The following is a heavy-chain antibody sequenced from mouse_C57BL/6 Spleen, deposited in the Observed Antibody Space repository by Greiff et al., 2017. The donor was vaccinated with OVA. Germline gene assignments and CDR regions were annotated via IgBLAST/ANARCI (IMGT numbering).Heavy chain of an antibody. V-gene: IGHV14-3*01. CDR3: TSYYVYDVPWFAY. J-gene: IGHJ3*01. CDR1: GFNIKNTY. CDR2: IDPANGNT. D-gene: IGHD2-2*01. Sequence: EVQLQQSVAELVRPGASVKLSCTASGFNIKNTYMHWVKQRPEQGLEWIGRIDPANGNTKYAPKFQGKATITADTSSNTAYLQLSSLTSEDTANYYCTSYYVYDVPWFAYWGQGTLVTVSA.